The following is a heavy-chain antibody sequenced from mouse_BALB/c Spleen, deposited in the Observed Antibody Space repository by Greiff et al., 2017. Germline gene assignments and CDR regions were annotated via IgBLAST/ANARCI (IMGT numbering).Heavy chain of an antibody. CDR3: ARSYYYGSSSWYFDV. CDR2: ISSGSSTI. CDR1: GFTFSSFG. Sequence: EVQVVESGGGLVQPGGSRKLSCAASGFTFSSFGMHWVRQAPEKGLEWVAYISSGSSTIYYADTVKGRFTISRDNPKNTLFLQMTSLRSEDTAMYYCARSYYYGSSSWYFDVWGAGTTVTVSS. V-gene: IGHV5-17*02. D-gene: IGHD1-1*01. J-gene: IGHJ1*01.